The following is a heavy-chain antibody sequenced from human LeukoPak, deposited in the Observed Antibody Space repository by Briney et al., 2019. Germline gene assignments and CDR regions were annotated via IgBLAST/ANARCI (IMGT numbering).Heavy chain of an antibody. CDR2: IYYSGST. CDR1: GGSITSYD. V-gene: IGHV4-59*01. CDR3: ARLVAYCSSASCTDF. Sequence: SETLSLTCTVSGGSITSYDWSGVGQPPGKGLEWIGYIYYSGSTSYNPSLTSRLTISLDPSRNQLSLQLSSVPTADTAVYYCARLVAYCSSASCTDFWGQGTLVTLSS. J-gene: IGHJ4*02. D-gene: IGHD2-2*01.